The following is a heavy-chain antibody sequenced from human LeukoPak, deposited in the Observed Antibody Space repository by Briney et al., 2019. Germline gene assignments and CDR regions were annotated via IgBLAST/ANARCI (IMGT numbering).Heavy chain of an antibody. CDR1: GFTFSNYD. Sequence: PGGSLRLSCATSGFTFSNYDMNWVRQAPGKGLEWVSYISSSGNTIYYADSVKGRFTISRDHAKNSLYLQMNSLRGEDTALYYCAISVGPMLKYFDCWGQGTLVTVSS. V-gene: IGHV3-48*03. J-gene: IGHJ4*02. CDR2: ISSSGNTI. CDR3: AISVGPMLKYFDC. D-gene: IGHD1-26*01.